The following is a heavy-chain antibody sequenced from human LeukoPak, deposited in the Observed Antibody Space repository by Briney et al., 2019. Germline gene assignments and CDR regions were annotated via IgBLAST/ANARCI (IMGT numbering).Heavy chain of an antibody. V-gene: IGHV3-66*01. CDR1: GFTVSSNY. CDR2: IYSGGST. CDR3: ARARANLYSNNFDY. J-gene: IGHJ4*02. D-gene: IGHD4-11*01. Sequence: GGSLRLSCAASGFTVSSNYMSWVRQAPGKGLEWVSVIYSGGSTYYADSVKGRFTISRDNSKNTLYLQMNSLRAEDTTVYYCARARANLYSNNFDYWGQGTLVTVSS.